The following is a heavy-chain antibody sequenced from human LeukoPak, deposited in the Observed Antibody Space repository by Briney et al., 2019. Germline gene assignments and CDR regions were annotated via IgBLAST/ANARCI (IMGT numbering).Heavy chain of an antibody. CDR2: IYSGGST. D-gene: IGHD2-15*01. Sequence: PGGSLRLSCAASRFTVSSNYMSWVRQAPGKGLEWVSDIYSGGSTYYSDSVKGRFTISRDNSKNTLYLQMNSLRAEDTAVYYCAGGYCSGGSCIDAFDIWGQGTMVTVSS. V-gene: IGHV3-66*01. CDR3: AGGYCSGGSCIDAFDI. J-gene: IGHJ3*02. CDR1: RFTVSSNY.